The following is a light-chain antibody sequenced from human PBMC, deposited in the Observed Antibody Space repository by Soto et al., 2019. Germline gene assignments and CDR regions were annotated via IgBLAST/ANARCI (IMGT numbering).Light chain of an antibody. V-gene: IGKV3-15*01. Sequence: EIVMTQSPATLSVSPGERATLSCRASQSVSSNLAWYQQKPGQAPRHLIYGASTRATGIPARFSGSGSGTEFTLTISSLQSEDFAVYYCQQYNNWVPITFGQGTRLEIK. CDR3: QQYNNWVPIT. J-gene: IGKJ5*01. CDR1: QSVSSN. CDR2: GAS.